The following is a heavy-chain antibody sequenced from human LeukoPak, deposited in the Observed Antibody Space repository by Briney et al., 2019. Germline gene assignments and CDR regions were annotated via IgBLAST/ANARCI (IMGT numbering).Heavy chain of an antibody. CDR1: GGSISSGSYY. D-gene: IGHD5-12*01. CDR2: IYTSGST. J-gene: IGHJ4*02. Sequence: PSQTLSLTCTVSGGSISSGSYYWSWIRQPAGKGLEWIGRIYTSGSTNYNPSLKSRVTISVDTSKNQFSLKLSSVTAADTAVYYCAGYSGYDPYPPFDYWGQGTLVTVSS. V-gene: IGHV4-61*02. CDR3: AGYSGYDPYPPFDY.